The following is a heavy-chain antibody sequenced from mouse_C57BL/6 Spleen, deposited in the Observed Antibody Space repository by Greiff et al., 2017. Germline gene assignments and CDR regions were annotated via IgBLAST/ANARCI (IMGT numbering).Heavy chain of an antibody. Sequence: EVQLVESGGGLVKPGGSLKLSCAASGFTFSSYAMSWVRQTPEKRLEWVATISDGGSYTYYPDNVKGRFTISRDNAKNNLYLQMSQLKSEDTAMYYCAREGDYDYDGAMDYWGQGTSVTVSS. CDR1: GFTFSSYA. CDR2: ISDGGSYT. CDR3: AREGDYDYDGAMDY. J-gene: IGHJ4*01. V-gene: IGHV5-4*01. D-gene: IGHD2-4*01.